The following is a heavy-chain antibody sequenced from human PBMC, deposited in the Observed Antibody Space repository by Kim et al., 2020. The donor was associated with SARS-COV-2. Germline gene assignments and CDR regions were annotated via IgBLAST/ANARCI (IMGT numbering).Heavy chain of an antibody. CDR1: GFTVSSYA. V-gene: IGHV3-23*01. CDR3: ARGGLGTRGGIDY. J-gene: IGHJ4*02. D-gene: IGHD7-27*01. CDR2: ISSVGNA. Sequence: GGSLRLSCAASGFTVSSYAMTWVRRAPGKGLEWVSSISSVGNAYYADSLRGRFTISRDNSKNTLYLQMNSLRADDTAVYYCARGGLGTRGGIDYWGQGTL.